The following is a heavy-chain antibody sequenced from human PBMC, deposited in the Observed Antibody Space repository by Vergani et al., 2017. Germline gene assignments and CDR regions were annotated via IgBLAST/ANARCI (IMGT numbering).Heavy chain of an antibody. V-gene: IGHV4-61*02. D-gene: IGHD3-10*01. CDR2: VYTSGMT. CDR3: ARELSYYYGSGSDDYNPHYYEGMDV. Sequence: QVQLQESCPRLVRPSQTLSLTFTVSGGSINTGAYYWSWIRQPAGKGLEWIGRVYTSGMTNYNPSLKSRVTILVDRSKSQLSLQLTAVTAGGTAVYFCARELSYYYGSGSDDYNPHYYEGMDVWGPGTTVTVSS. CDR1: GGSINTGAYY. J-gene: IGHJ6*02.